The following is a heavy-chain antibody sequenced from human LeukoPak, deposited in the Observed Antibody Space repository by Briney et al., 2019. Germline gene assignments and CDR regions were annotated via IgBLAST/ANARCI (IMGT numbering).Heavy chain of an antibody. CDR2: IYYSGST. CDR1: GGSISSYY. V-gene: IGHV4-59*12. D-gene: IGHD3-9*01. CDR3: ATGLRYFDWVKTGGVFDI. J-gene: IGHJ3*02. Sequence: SETLSLTCTVSGGSISSYYWSWIRQPPGKGLEWIGYIYYSGSTNYNPSLKSRVTISVDTSKNQFSLKLSSVTAADTAVYYCATGLRYFDWVKTGGVFDIWGQGTMVTVSS.